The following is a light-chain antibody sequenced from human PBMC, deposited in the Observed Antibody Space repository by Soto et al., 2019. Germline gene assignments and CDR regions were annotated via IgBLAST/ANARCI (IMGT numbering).Light chain of an antibody. Sequence: IVLTQSPATLSLSPGERATLSCRASQSVSSYFAWYQQKPGQAPRLLIYDASNRATDIPARFSGSGSGTDFTRNISSLEPDDFAVYYCQQRGNWPVTFGQGTRVDIK. CDR3: QQRGNWPVT. CDR1: QSVSSY. J-gene: IGKJ1*01. V-gene: IGKV3-11*01. CDR2: DAS.